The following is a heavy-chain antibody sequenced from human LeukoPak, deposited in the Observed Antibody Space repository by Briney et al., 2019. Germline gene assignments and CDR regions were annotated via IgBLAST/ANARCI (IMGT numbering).Heavy chain of an antibody. V-gene: IGHV3-7*01. Sequence: GGSLRLSCAASGFTFNNYWMTWVRQAPGMGLAWVANIKRDGSQKNYVDSVKGRFTVSRDNAKNSIFLQMNGLRPEDTAVYFCARDRGGYSSSWGPGTFDYWGQGTLVTVSS. CDR1: GFTFNNYW. D-gene: IGHD6-13*01. J-gene: IGHJ4*02. CDR3: ARDRGGYSSSWGPGTFDY. CDR2: IKRDGSQK.